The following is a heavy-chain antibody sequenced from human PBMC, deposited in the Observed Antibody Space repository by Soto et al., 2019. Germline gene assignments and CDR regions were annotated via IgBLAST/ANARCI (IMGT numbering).Heavy chain of an antibody. V-gene: IGHV3-23*01. CDR1: GFMFSMYA. Sequence: PGGSLRLSCGASGFMFSMYAMSWVRQAPGRGLEWVSGVSDSGETTLYADSVKGRFTISRDNSNDTLHLQMNSLRAEDTAVYYCAKEFYSLGASRLDFWGQGTLVTVSS. D-gene: IGHD1-26*01. CDR2: VSDSGETT. J-gene: IGHJ4*02. CDR3: AKEFYSLGASRLDF.